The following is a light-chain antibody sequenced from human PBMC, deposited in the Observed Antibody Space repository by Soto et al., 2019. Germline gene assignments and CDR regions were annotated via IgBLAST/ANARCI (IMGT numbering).Light chain of an antibody. CDR3: QHYGTSPPLYT. CDR1: QSVSSTY. J-gene: IGKJ2*01. Sequence: EIVLTQSPGTLSLSPGERATLSCRASQSVSSTYLAWYQQRPGQAPRLLIYGASSRATGIPDRFSGSGSGTDFTLMISRLEPEDFAAYYCQHYGTSPPLYTFGQGTKLEI. V-gene: IGKV3-20*01. CDR2: GAS.